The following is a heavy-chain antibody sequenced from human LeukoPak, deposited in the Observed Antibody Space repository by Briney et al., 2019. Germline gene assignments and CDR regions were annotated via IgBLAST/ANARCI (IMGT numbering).Heavy chain of an antibody. CDR1: GFTFSSYA. V-gene: IGHV3-23*01. CDR3: AKWAWFGELPFPYYYYGMDV. J-gene: IGHJ6*02. D-gene: IGHD3-10*01. Sequence: PGGSLRLSCAASGFTFSSYAMSWVRQAPGKGLEWVSAISGSGGSTYYADSVKGRFTISRDNSKNTLYLQMNSLRAEDTAVYYCAKWAWFGELPFPYYYYGMDVWGQGTTVTVSS. CDR2: ISGSGGST.